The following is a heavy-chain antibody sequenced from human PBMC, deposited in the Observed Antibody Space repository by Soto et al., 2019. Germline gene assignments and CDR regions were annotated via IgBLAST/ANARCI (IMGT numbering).Heavy chain of an antibody. Sequence: GPFQPSETLSLTCTVSGGSISSYYWSWIRQPPGKGLEWIGYIYYSGSTNYNPSLKSRVTISVDTSKNQFSLKLSSVTAADTAVYYCARYVTHDFWSGYYFDYWGQGTLVTVSS. CDR1: GGSISSYY. CDR2: IYYSGST. D-gene: IGHD3-3*01. J-gene: IGHJ4*02. V-gene: IGHV4-59*01. CDR3: ARYVTHDFWSGYYFDY.